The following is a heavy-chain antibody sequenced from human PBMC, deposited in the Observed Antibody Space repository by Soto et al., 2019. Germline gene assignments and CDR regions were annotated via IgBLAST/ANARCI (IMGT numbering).Heavy chain of an antibody. CDR3: ARQLYYYYYMNV. J-gene: IGHJ6*03. Sequence: PGGSLRLSCAASGFTVSSNYMSWVRQAPGKGLEWVSVIYSGGSTYYADSVKGRFTISRDNPKNTLYLQMNSLRAEDTAVYYCARQLYYYYYMNVWGKGTTVTVSS. V-gene: IGHV3-66*04. CDR1: GFTVSSNY. CDR2: IYSGGST.